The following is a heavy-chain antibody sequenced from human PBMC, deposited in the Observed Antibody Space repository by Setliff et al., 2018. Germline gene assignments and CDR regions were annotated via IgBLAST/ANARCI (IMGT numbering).Heavy chain of an antibody. J-gene: IGHJ6*02. CDR3: ARAFTYYNFWSGYGYGMDV. Sequence: SETLSLTCTVSGGSVSSGSYYWSWIRQPAGKGLEWIGRIYTSGSTNYNPSLKSRVTISVDTSKNQFSLKLSSVTAADTAVYYCARAFTYYNFWSGYGYGMDVWGQGTTVTVSS. D-gene: IGHD3-3*01. CDR1: GGSVSSGSYY. V-gene: IGHV4-61*02. CDR2: IYTSGST.